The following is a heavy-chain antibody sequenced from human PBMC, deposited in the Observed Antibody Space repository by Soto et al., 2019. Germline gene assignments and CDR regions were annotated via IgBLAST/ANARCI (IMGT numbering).Heavy chain of an antibody. CDR2: ISSSSSYI. J-gene: IGHJ3*02. Sequence: GGSLRLSCAASGFTFSSYSMNWVRQAPGKGLEWVSSISSSSSYIYYADSVKGRFTISRDNAKNSLYLQMNSLRAEDTAVYYCARVYQSYDYVWGSYRPRAHDAFDIWGQGTMVTVS. CDR3: ARVYQSYDYVWGSYRPRAHDAFDI. D-gene: IGHD3-16*02. V-gene: IGHV3-21*01. CDR1: GFTFSSYS.